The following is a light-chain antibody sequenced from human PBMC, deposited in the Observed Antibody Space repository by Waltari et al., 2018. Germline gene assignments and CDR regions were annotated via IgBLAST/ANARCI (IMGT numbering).Light chain of an antibody. V-gene: IGKV3-15*01. CDR2: DIS. CDR3: HQYSASHT. J-gene: IGKJ2*01. CDR1: QSIGSR. Sequence: EIVMTQSPATLSVSPRERATLSCRASQSIGSRLAWYQQKRGQAPRLLIYDISTRATGIPARFSGSGSGTEFTLTISSLQSEDSATYYCHQYSASHTFGQGTELEI.